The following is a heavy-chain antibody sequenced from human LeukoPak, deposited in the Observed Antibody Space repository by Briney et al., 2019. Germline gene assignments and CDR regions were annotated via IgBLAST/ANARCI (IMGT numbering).Heavy chain of an antibody. J-gene: IGHJ4*02. CDR2: INGGGGST. D-gene: IGHD3-22*01. CDR1: GFTFSTYA. CDR3: AKVGDYYDSSGSDY. V-gene: IGHV3-23*01. Sequence: PGGSLRLSCAASGFTFSTYAMTWVRQAPGKGLEWVSAINGGGGSTYYADSVKGRFTISRDNSKNTLYLQMNSLRAEDTAVYYCAKVGDYYDSSGSDYWGQGTLVTVSS.